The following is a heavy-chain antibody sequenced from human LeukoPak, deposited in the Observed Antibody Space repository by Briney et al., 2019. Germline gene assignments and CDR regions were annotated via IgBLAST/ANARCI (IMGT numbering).Heavy chain of an antibody. Sequence: SETLSLTCTVSGGSFSSGSYYWGWLRQPPGKGLEWIGYIYYSGSTNYNPSLKSRVAISVDTSKNQFSLKLSSVTAADTAVYYCARVDDILTGYYMGGVDYWGQGTLVTVSS. J-gene: IGHJ4*02. CDR1: GGSFSSGSYY. CDR3: ARVDDILTGYYMGGVDY. D-gene: IGHD3-9*01. V-gene: IGHV4-61*01. CDR2: IYYSGST.